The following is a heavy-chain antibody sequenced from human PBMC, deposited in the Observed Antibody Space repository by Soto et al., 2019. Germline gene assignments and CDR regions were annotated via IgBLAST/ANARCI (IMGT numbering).Heavy chain of an antibody. Sequence: PSETLSLTCTVSGGSISSYYWSWIRQPAGKGLEWIGRIYTSGSTNYNPSLKSRVTMSVDTSKNQFSLKLSSVTAADTAVYYCAGVPSLEQQLVRNGMDVWGQGTTVTVSS. V-gene: IGHV4-4*07. D-gene: IGHD6-13*01. J-gene: IGHJ6*02. CDR3: AGVPSLEQQLVRNGMDV. CDR2: IYTSGST. CDR1: GGSISSYY.